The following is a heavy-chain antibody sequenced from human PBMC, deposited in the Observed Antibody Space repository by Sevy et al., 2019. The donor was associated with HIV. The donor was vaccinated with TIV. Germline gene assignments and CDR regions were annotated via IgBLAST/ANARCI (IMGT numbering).Heavy chain of an antibody. CDR2: IYNSGST. Sequence: SETLSLTCTVSGGSINSGGYSWSWIRQHPGKGLEWIGYIYNSGSTCYNPSLKSRVTISMDTSENQFHLTLTSVTAADTAIYYCATHPSTSWSLQYAFDIWGRGTIVTVSS. CDR1: GGSINSGGYS. D-gene: IGHD6-13*01. V-gene: IGHV4-31*03. CDR3: ATHPSTSWSLQYAFDI. J-gene: IGHJ3*02.